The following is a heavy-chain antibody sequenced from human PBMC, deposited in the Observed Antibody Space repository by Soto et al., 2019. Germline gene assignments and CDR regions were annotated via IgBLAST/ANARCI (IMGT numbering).Heavy chain of an antibody. J-gene: IGHJ4*02. CDR2: IYSSGNT. CDR1: GGSINNYY. V-gene: IGHV4-59*08. Sequence: PSATLSLTCTVSGGSINNYYWSWIRQPPGKGLECIGYIYSSGNTNYNPSLRSRVTISIDTSKNQFSLNLSSVTAADTAVYYCARFGARGRKNYFDYWGQGTLVTVSS. D-gene: IGHD3-10*01. CDR3: ARFGARGRKNYFDY.